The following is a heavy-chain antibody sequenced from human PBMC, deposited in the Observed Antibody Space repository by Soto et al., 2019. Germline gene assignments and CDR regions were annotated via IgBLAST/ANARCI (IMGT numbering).Heavy chain of an antibody. J-gene: IGHJ3*01. D-gene: IGHD1-1*01. Sequence: GGSLRLSCAVSGFSFRTYGFHWVRQPPGKGLEWVAVISPKGHSDSVEGRFTISRDNSKDPLHLQMNNLRAEDTAVYYCARDDAFGNENAFDLWGQGTMVTVSS. CDR1: GFSFRTYG. CDR2: ISPK. CDR3: ARDDAFGNENAFDL. V-gene: IGHV3-33*01.